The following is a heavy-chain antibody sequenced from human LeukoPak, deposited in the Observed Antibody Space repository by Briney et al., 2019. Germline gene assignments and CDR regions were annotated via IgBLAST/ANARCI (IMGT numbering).Heavy chain of an antibody. CDR2: IYYSGST. CDR3: ARGYSTSWYYFDY. V-gene: IGHV4-59*01. Sequence: SETLSLTYTVSGGSISNYFWSWIRQPPGKALEWIGYIYYSGSTNYNPSLKGRGTISVDTSKNHFSLKLSSVTAADTAVHYCARGYSTSWYYFDYWGQGTLVTVSS. J-gene: IGHJ4*02. D-gene: IGHD6-13*01. CDR1: GGSISNYF.